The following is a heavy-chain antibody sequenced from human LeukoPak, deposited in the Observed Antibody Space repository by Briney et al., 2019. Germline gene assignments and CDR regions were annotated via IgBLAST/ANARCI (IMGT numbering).Heavy chain of an antibody. D-gene: IGHD2-21*02. V-gene: IGHV3-9*01. CDR2: ISWNSGSI. CDR1: GFTFDDYA. CDR3: ARGGGDPSKYYYYYMDV. J-gene: IGHJ6*03. Sequence: PGGSLRLSCAASGFTFDDYAMHWVRQAPGKGLEWVSGISWNSGSIGYADSVKGRFTISRDNAKNSLYLQMNSLRAEDTALYYCARGGGDPSKYYYYYMDVWGKGTTVTVSS.